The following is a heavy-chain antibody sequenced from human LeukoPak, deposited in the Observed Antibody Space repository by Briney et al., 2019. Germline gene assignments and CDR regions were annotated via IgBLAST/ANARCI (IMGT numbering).Heavy chain of an antibody. CDR2: INHSGST. Sequence: SETLSLTCAVYGGSFNGYYWSWIRQPPGKGLEWIGEINHSGSTNYNPSLKSRVTISVDTSKNQFSLKLSSVTAADTAVYYCARRGGPYYYGSGSYRYFDYWGQGTLVTVSS. J-gene: IGHJ4*02. V-gene: IGHV4-34*01. CDR1: GGSFNGYY. D-gene: IGHD3-10*01. CDR3: ARRGGPYYYGSGSYRYFDY.